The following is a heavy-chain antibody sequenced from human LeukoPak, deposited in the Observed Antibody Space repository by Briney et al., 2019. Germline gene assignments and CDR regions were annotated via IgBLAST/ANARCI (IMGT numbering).Heavy chain of an antibody. CDR2: ISAYNGNT. J-gene: IGHJ5*02. Sequence: ASVKVSCKASGYTFTSYGISWVRQAPGQGLEWMGWISAYNGNTNYAQKLQGRVTMTTDTSTSTAYMELRSLRSDDTAVYYCARGQNAIVATIWLDPWGQGTLVTVSS. CDR3: ARGQNAIVATIWLDP. D-gene: IGHD5-12*01. V-gene: IGHV1-18*01. CDR1: GYTFTSYG.